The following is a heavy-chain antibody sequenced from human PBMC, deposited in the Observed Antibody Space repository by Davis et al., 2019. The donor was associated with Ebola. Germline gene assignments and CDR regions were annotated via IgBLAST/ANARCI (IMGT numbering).Heavy chain of an antibody. Sequence: GESLKISCAPSGFSFSNYAMSWARQAPGKGLEWVSTLGLSADTYYAASVKGRFTISRDNSKNILYLQMNSLRVEDTAIYYCAKDTSNVWFDVWGQGTMVTVSS. V-gene: IGHV3-23*01. CDR1: GFSFSNYA. D-gene: IGHD6-19*01. CDR2: LGLSADT. J-gene: IGHJ3*01. CDR3: AKDTSNVWFDV.